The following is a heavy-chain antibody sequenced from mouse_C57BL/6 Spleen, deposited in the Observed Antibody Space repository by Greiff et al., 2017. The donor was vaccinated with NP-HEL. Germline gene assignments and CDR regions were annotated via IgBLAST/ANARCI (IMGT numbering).Heavy chain of an antibody. D-gene: IGHD1-1*01. Sequence: VQLQQPGAELVKPGASVKLSCKASGYTFTSYWMHWVKQRPGQGLEWIGMIHPNSGSTNYTEKFKSKATLTVDKASSTAYMQLSRLTSEDSAVYYCERRGSYGSGDTYWYFDVWGTGTTVTVSS. CDR3: ERRGSYGSGDTYWYFDV. CDR1: GYTFTSYW. J-gene: IGHJ1*03. CDR2: IHPNSGST. V-gene: IGHV1-64*01.